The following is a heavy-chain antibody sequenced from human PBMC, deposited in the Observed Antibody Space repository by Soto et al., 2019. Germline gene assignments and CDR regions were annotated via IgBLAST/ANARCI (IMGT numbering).Heavy chain of an antibody. Sequence: ASVKVSCKASGYTFTSYYMHWVRQAPGQGLEWMGIINPSGGSTSYAQKFQGRVTMTRDTSTSTVYMELSSLRSEDTAVYYCARHAYGDPYYYYYMDVWGKGTTVTVSS. CDR3: ARHAYGDPYYYYYMDV. J-gene: IGHJ6*03. CDR1: GYTFTSYY. V-gene: IGHV1-46*03. CDR2: INPSGGST. D-gene: IGHD4-17*01.